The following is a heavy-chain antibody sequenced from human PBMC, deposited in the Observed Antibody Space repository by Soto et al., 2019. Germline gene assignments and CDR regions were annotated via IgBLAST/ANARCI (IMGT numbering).Heavy chain of an antibody. D-gene: IGHD6-6*01. CDR2: ISSTSVTI. CDR1: GFTFSSYG. J-gene: IGHJ5*01. CDR3: ASRRGSSPGLGS. Sequence: GGSLRLSCAASGFTFSSYGMHWVRQAPGKGLEWVSYISSTSVTIYYADSVKGRFTISIDNAKKSLFLQMDSLRAEDTAVYYCASRRGSSPGLGSWGQGTLVTVS. V-gene: IGHV3-48*01.